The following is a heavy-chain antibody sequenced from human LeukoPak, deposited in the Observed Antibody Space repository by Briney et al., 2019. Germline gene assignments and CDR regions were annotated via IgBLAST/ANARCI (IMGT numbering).Heavy chain of an antibody. CDR1: GFTFSSYA. D-gene: IGHD3-3*01. V-gene: IGHV3-23*01. CDR2: ISGSGGST. CDR3: AKDSTITIFGVVIGNFDY. J-gene: IGHJ4*02. Sequence: PGGSLRLSCAASGFTFSSYAMSWVRQAPGKGLEWVSAISGSGGSTYYADSVKGRFTISRDNSKNTLYLQMNSLRAEDTAVYYCAKDSTITIFGVVIGNFDYWGQGTLVTVSS.